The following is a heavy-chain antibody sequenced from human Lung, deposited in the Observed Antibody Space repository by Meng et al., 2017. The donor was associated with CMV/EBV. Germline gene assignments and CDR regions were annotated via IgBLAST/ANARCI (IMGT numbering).Heavy chain of an antibody. CDR3: ANLGRTIRDY. D-gene: IGHD4/OR15-4a*01. Sequence: GGSXRLSCAASGFTFSSHALSWVRQAPGKGLEWVSSISTSGGDTYHADSVKGRFTISRDNSKKTLYLQMNSLRAEDTAVYYCANLGRTIRDYWGQGTLVXVSS. CDR1: GFTFSSHA. V-gene: IGHV3-23*01. CDR2: ISTSGGDT. J-gene: IGHJ4*02.